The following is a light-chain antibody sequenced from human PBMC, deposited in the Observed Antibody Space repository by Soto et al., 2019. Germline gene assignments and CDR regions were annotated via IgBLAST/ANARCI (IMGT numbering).Light chain of an antibody. Sequence: EIVLTQSPGTLSLSPGERATLSCRASQSVSSSYLAWYHQKPGQAPRLLIFGASSRATGIPDRFSGSGSGTDFTLTISRLEPEDFAVYYCQQHAHWPLTFGGGTKVEIK. CDR1: QSVSSSY. J-gene: IGKJ4*01. V-gene: IGKV3D-20*02. CDR2: GAS. CDR3: QQHAHWPLT.